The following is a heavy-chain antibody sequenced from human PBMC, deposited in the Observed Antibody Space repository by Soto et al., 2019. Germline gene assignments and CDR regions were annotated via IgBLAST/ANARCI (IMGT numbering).Heavy chain of an antibody. J-gene: IGHJ6*02. Sequence: QVQLVESGGGVVQPGRSLRLSCAASGFTFRSYAMHWVGQAPGKGLEWVAVISYDGSNKYYADSVKGRFTISRDNSKNTLYMPMNSLRAEDTAVYYCARGGITMVRGTYYGMDVWFQGTTVTVSS. CDR3: ARGGITMVRGTYYGMDV. CDR2: ISYDGSNK. CDR1: GFTFRSYA. D-gene: IGHD3-10*01. V-gene: IGHV3-30-3*01.